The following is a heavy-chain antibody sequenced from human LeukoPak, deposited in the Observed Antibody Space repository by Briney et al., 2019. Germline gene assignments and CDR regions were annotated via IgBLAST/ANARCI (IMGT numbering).Heavy chain of an antibody. D-gene: IGHD6-13*01. CDR3: ARRGAAAGTLYYYYYYGMDV. CDR1: GFTFSSYW. CDR2: INQGGSDK. J-gene: IGHJ6*02. Sequence: GGSLRLSCTVSGFTFSSYWMSWVRQAPGRGLEWVANINQGGSDKSYVDSVKGRFTVSRDNAKKSLYLQMNSLRAEDTAVYYCARRGAAAGTLYYYYYYGMDVWGQGTTVTVSS. V-gene: IGHV3-7*01.